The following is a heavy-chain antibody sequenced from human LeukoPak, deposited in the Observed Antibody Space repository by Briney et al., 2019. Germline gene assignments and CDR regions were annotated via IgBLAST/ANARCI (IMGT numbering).Heavy chain of an antibody. CDR2: INTNSGNP. J-gene: IGHJ2*01. CDR1: GYTFSGYA. D-gene: IGHD3-10*01. V-gene: IGHV7-4-1*02. CDR3: ARGGYGSGSYTDYWYFDL. Sequence: ASVKVSCKASGYTFSGYAMNWVRQAPGQGLEWMGWINTNSGNPTYAQGFTGRFVFSLDTSVSTAYLQISSLKAEDTAVYYCARGGYGSGSYTDYWYFDLWGRGTLVTVSS.